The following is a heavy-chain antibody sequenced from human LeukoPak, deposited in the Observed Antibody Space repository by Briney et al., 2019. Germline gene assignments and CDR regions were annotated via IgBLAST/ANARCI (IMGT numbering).Heavy chain of an antibody. J-gene: IGHJ3*02. CDR3: AKDFGYYTSRWYGAFDI. CDR1: GFSFSSYG. D-gene: IGHD3-3*01. V-gene: IGHV3-30*18. Sequence: PGRSLRLSCAISGFSFSSYGMHWVRQAPGKGLEWVAVISYDGSNKCHADPVKGRFTISRDNSKNTLYLQMDSLRAEDTAVYYCAKDFGYYTSRWYGAFDIWGQGTMVTVSS. CDR2: ISYDGSNK.